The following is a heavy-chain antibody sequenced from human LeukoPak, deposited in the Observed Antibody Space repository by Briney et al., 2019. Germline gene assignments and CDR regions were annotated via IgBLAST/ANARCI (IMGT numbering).Heavy chain of an antibody. Sequence: SETLSLTCTVSGGSISSYYWSWIRQPPGKGLEWIGYIYYSGSTNYNPSLKSRVTISVDTSKNQFSLKLSSVTAADTAVYYCARGHSSIWSRTDWFDPWGQGTLVTVSS. V-gene: IGHV4-59*01. CDR1: GGSISSYY. CDR3: ARGHSSIWSRTDWFDP. J-gene: IGHJ5*02. D-gene: IGHD6-13*01. CDR2: IYYSGST.